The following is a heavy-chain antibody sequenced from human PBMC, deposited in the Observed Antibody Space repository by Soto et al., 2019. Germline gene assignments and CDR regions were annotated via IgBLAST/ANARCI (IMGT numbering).Heavy chain of an antibody. Sequence: SETLSLTCAVYGGSFIGYSWTCLRHPPFKGLEWIGEINHSGTTDYNPALKSRVTMSADTSKNQFSLRMTSVTAADTAVYYCARARFDSWSHIYYGLDVWGQGTTVTVSS. CDR3: ARARFDSWSHIYYGLDV. CDR1: GGSFIGYS. D-gene: IGHD3-3*01. V-gene: IGHV4-34*01. CDR2: INHSGTT. J-gene: IGHJ6*02.